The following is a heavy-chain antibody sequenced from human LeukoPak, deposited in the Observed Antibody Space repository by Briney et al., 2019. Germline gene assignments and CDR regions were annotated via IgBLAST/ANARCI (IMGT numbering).Heavy chain of an antibody. V-gene: IGHV3-48*03. Sequence: PGGSLRLSCASSGFIFSSYEMNWVRQAPGKWLEWVSYISSSGNTIYYADSVKGRFTISRDNSKKSLYLQMNSLRAEDTAVYYCARKFGYSYGANDVYDVWGQGTMVTVSS. CDR3: ARKFGYSYGANDVYDV. CDR2: ISSSGNTI. D-gene: IGHD5-18*01. J-gene: IGHJ3*01. CDR1: GFIFSSYE.